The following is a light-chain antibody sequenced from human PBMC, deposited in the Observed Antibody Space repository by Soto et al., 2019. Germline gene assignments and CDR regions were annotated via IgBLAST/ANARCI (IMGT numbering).Light chain of an antibody. CDR1: QDIRNF. V-gene: IGKV1-33*01. CDR2: DAS. CDR3: QHYHDVPPT. Sequence: DIQMTQSPSSLSAFVGDRVAITCQASQDIRNFVNWFQQKPGRAPKLLIYDASNLETGVPSRFSGIGSGTDFTFTINSLQPEDVATYYCQHYHDVPPTFGQGTKVDIK. J-gene: IGKJ1*01.